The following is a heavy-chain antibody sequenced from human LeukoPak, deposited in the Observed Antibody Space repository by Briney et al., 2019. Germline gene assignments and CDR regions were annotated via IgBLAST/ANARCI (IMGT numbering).Heavy chain of an antibody. J-gene: IGHJ4*02. CDR1: GFTFSTYA. Sequence: GGSLRLSCAASGFTFSTYAMSWVRQAPGKGLEWVSGNSASGETTYYADSVKGRFTISRDNSKNTLHLQMNSLRVEDTAVYYCAKAPVGWLRPLDYWGQGTLVTVSS. D-gene: IGHD5-12*01. V-gene: IGHV3-23*01. CDR2: NSASGETT. CDR3: AKAPVGWLRPLDY.